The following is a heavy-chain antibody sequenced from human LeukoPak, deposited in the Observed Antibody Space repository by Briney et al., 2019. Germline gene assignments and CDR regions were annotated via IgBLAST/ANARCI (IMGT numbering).Heavy chain of an antibody. CDR3: ARGSFGYSSGWYVLGY. V-gene: IGHV1-2*02. CDR1: GYTFTSYG. CDR2: INPNSGGT. Sequence: AASVKVSCKASGYTFTSYGISWVRQAPGQGPEWMGWINPNSGGTNYAQKFQGRVTMTRDTSISTAYMELSRLRSDDTAVYYCARGSFGYSSGWYVLGYWGQGTLVTVSS. J-gene: IGHJ4*02. D-gene: IGHD6-19*01.